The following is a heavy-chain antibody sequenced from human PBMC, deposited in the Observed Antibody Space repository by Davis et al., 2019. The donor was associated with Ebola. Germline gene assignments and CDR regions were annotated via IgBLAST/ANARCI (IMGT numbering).Heavy chain of an antibody. CDR1: GFTFDSYA. Sequence: GGSLRLSCAASGFTFDSYAMHWVRQAPGKGLEWVALISYDGSDMFYGHGTNRYYADSVKGRFTISRDNSKNTVSLQMNSLRPEDTAVYYCARDGSSAHYYFDYWGQGTLVTVSS. V-gene: IGHV3-30*04. CDR2: ISYDGSDMFYGHGTNR. J-gene: IGHJ4*02. CDR3: ARDGSSAHYYFDY.